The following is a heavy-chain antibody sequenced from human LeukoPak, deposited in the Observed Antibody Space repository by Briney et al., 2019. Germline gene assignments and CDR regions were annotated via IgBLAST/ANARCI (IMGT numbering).Heavy chain of an antibody. J-gene: IGHJ4*02. CDR3: ASRHSSGWYLDY. Sequence: GGSLRLSRAASGFTFSSYSMNWVRQAPGKGLEWVSSISSSSSYIYYADSVKGRFTISRDNAKNSLYLQMNSLRAEDTAVYYCASRHSSGWYLDYWGQGTLVTVSS. V-gene: IGHV3-21*01. D-gene: IGHD6-19*01. CDR2: ISSSSSYI. CDR1: GFTFSSYS.